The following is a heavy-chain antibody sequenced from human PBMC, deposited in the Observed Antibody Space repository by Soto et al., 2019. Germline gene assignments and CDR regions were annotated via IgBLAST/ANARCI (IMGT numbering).Heavy chain of an antibody. V-gene: IGHV3-30-3*01. D-gene: IGHD5-18*01. Sequence: HPRGFVRPSGEACGFTYISYALHWVRQAPGKGLEWVAVISYDGSNKYYADSVKGRFTISRDNSKNTLYLQMNSLRAEDTAVYYCARDISRSAMVTIYWGQG. CDR3: ARDISRSAMVTIY. CDR2: ISYDGSNK. J-gene: IGHJ4*02. CDR1: GFTYISYA.